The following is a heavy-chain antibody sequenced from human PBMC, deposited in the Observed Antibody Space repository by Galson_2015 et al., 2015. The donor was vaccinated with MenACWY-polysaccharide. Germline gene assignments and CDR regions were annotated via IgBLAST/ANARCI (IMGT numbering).Heavy chain of an antibody. J-gene: IGHJ4*02. CDR2: ISYDGDRQ. V-gene: IGHV3-30*03. CDR3: ARDGDSFASYSDL. D-gene: IGHD3-16*01. Sequence: SLRLSCAASGFTFSKFSMHWVRQAPGKGLEWVALISYDGDRQYYVDSVKGRFTVSRDNSKNTVYLQMDSLRTEDSAVYLCARDGDSFASYSDLWGQGTLVTAS. CDR1: GFTFSKFS.